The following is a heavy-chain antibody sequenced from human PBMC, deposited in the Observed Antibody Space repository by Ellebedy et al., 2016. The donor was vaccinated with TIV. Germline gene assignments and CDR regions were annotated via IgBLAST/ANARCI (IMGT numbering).Heavy chain of an antibody. D-gene: IGHD3-22*01. V-gene: IGHV3-23*01. CDR2: ISHSGGTT. CDR3: SRGGHYSDSLFDS. CDR1: GFSFSNYA. J-gene: IGHJ4*02. Sequence: GGSLRLXXAASGFSFSNYAMSWVRQAPGKGPEWVSAISHSGGTTYFADSVKGRFSISRDNSKNTLYLQMNSLRGDDTAVYYCSRGGHYSDSLFDSWGRGTLVTVSS.